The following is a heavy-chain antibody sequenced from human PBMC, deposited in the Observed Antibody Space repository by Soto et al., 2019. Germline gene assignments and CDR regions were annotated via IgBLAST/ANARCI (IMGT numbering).Heavy chain of an antibody. V-gene: IGHV4-39*01. D-gene: IGHD4-17*01. Sequence: ATLSLTCTVSSASISSSNYYLGWILQPPGTGLEWIGTMYYSGRTYYDPSLKSRVTTSVNTSKNQFSLKLSAVTTTGTAVYYCARHGNTVTTGYYYGMDVWGQGTTV. CDR1: SASISSSNYY. J-gene: IGHJ6*01. CDR3: ARHGNTVTTGYYYGMDV. CDR2: MYYSGRT.